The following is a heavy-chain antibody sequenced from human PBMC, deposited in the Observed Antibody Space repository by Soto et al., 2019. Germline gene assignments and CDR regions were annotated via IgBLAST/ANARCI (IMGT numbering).Heavy chain of an antibody. D-gene: IGHD3-9*01. CDR2: ISYDGSNK. J-gene: IGHJ6*02. CDR1: GFTFSSYG. Sequence: HPGGSLRLSCAASGFTFSSYGMHWVRQAPGKGLEWVAVISYDGSNKYYADSVKGRFTISRDNSKNTLYLQMNSLRAEDTAVYYCAKAQGDGLRYFDWLLASFVHGMDVWGQGTTVTVSS. V-gene: IGHV3-30*18. CDR3: AKAQGDGLRYFDWLLASFVHGMDV.